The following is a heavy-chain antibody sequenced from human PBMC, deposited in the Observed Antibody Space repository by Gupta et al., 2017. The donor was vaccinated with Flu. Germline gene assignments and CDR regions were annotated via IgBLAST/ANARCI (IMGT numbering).Heavy chain of an antibody. J-gene: IGHJ4*02. D-gene: IGHD2-2*01. CDR2: INGGGRDI. V-gene: IGHV3-21*01. CDR3: AREGNRYEFDY. Sequence: NWVRQSPGKGLEWVSSINGGGRDIYYTDSVKGRFTISRDNAKNSIFLQMTNLRADDTAVYFCAREGNRYEFDYWGQGTPVTVSS.